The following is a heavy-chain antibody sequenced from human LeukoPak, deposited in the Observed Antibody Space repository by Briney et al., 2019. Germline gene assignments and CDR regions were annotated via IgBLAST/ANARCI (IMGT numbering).Heavy chain of an antibody. D-gene: IGHD3-10*01. CDR1: GGSISSYY. J-gene: IGHJ4*02. CDR2: IYYSGST. Sequence: SETLSLTCTVSGGSISSYYWNWIRQPPGKGLEWIGYIYYSGSTNYNPSLKSRVTISVDTSKNQFSLKLSSVTAADTAVYYCARTWFGELLSFDYWGQGTLVTVSS. CDR3: ARTWFGELLSFDY. V-gene: IGHV4-59*01.